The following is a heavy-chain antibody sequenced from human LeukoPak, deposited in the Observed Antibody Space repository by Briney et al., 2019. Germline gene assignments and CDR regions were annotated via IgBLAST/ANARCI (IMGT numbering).Heavy chain of an antibody. CDR3: VRQRYVYGYCDS. J-gene: IGHJ4*02. D-gene: IGHD3-22*01. CDR2: LSHSGSI. CDR1: GYSISSGRY. V-gene: IGHV4-38-2*01. Sequence: SETLSLTCAVSGYSISSGRYWGWVRQPPGKGLEWIGSLSHSGSIYYNPSLESRVTKSVDTSKNQFSLRLSSVTAADTAVYYCVRQRYVYGYCDSWGPGTLVTVSS.